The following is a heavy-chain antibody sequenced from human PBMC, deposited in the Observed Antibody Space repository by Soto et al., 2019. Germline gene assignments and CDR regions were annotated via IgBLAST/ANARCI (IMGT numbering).Heavy chain of an antibody. CDR1: GYTFTSYG. V-gene: IGHV1-18*01. Sequence: GASVKVSCKASGYTFTSYGISWVRQAPGQGLEWMGWISAYNGNTNYAQKLQGRVTMTTDTSTSTAYMELRSLRSDDTAVYYCARVSYYYDSGGYYSGPAPIDYWGQGTLVTVSS. CDR2: ISAYNGNT. J-gene: IGHJ4*02. D-gene: IGHD3-22*01. CDR3: ARVSYYYDSGGYYSGPAPIDY.